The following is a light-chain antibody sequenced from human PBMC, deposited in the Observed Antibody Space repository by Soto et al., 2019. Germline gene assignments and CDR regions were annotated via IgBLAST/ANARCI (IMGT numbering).Light chain of an antibody. Sequence: EIVLTHSPGTLSLSPGERATLSCRASQTVSTNFLAWYQQKPGXAPXLLIYGASSRATGIPDRFSGSGSGTDFTLTISRLEPEDFAVDYCHQYDSWTFGQGTKVDIK. CDR3: HQYDSWT. V-gene: IGKV3-20*01. CDR2: GAS. CDR1: QTVSTNF. J-gene: IGKJ1*01.